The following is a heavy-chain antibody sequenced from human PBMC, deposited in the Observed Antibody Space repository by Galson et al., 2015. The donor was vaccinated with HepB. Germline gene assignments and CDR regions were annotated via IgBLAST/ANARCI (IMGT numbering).Heavy chain of an antibody. V-gene: IGHV4-34*01. CDR1: GGSFSGYY. J-gene: IGHJ5*02. CDR2: INHSGST. Sequence: SETLSLTCAVYGGSFSGYYWSWIRQPPGKGLEWIGEINHSGSTNYNPSLKSRVTISVDTSKNQFSLKLSSVTAADTAVYYCARGRPFGYCSSTSCYERIWFDPWGQGTLVTVSS. D-gene: IGHD2-2*01. CDR3: ARGRPFGYCSSTSCYERIWFDP.